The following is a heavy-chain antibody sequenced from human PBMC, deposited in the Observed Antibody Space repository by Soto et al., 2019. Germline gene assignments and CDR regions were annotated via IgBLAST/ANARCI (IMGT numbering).Heavy chain of an antibody. V-gene: IGHV3-23*01. D-gene: IGHD1-26*01. Sequence: PGGSLRLSCAASGFTFSSYAMSWVRQAPGKGLEWVSAISGSGGSTYYADSVKGRFTISRDNSKNTLYLQMNSLRAEDTAVYYCAISNELPPYNWFDPWGQGTLVTVSS. J-gene: IGHJ5*02. CDR3: AISNELPPYNWFDP. CDR1: GFTFSSYA. CDR2: ISGSGGST.